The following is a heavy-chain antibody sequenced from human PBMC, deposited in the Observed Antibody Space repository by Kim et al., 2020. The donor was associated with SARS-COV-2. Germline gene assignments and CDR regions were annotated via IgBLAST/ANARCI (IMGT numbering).Heavy chain of an antibody. V-gene: IGHV3-66*01. Sequence: GRFTISRDSSKNTLYLQMNSLRAEDTAVYYCARDTYDFWSGYYTPGYFDYWGQGTLVTVSS. D-gene: IGHD3-3*01. CDR3: ARDTYDFWSGYYTPGYFDY. J-gene: IGHJ4*02.